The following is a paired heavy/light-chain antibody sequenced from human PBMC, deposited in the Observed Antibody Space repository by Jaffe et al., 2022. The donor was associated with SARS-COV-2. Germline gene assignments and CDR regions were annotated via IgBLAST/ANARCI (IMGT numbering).Heavy chain of an antibody. Sequence: QVQLHESGPGLLKPSQTLSLTCTVSGASVTGGSYHWSWIRQPAGKGLEWIGRISASANSNYSPSLRGRVSISLDTSQNQFSLRVTSVTDADTAVYFCAREPPNIVGATSLWGQGTLVTVSS. V-gene: IGHV4-61*02. CDR3: AREPPNIVGATSL. J-gene: IGHJ4*02. CDR1: GASVTGGSYH. CDR2: ISASANS. D-gene: IGHD1-26*01.
Light chain of an antibody. CDR3: QQTYSART. J-gene: IGKJ1*01. CDR2: AVS. Sequence: DIQMTQSPSSLSASVGDRITITCRASQNVYNYLNWYQQKPGKAPQLLIYAVSSLQSGVPSRFAAGGSGTDFTLTINSLQPEDFATYYCQQTYSARTFGQGTKVEV. V-gene: IGKV1-39*01. CDR1: QNVYNY.